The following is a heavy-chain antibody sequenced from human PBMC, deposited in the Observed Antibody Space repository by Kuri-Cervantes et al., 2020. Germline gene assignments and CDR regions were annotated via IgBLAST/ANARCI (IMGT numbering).Heavy chain of an antibody. D-gene: IGHD3-9*01. CDR2: INTGNGDT. J-gene: IGHJ4*02. Sequence: ASVKVSCKASRYIYTTYAIHWVRQAPGQRLEWMGWINTGNGDTRYSHNFQGRVTITRDTSASTAYMELSSLRSEDTAVYYCARCDDLLTGNEYYFDYWGQGTLVTVSS. CDR1: RYIYTTYA. V-gene: IGHV1-3*04. CDR3: ARCDDLLTGNEYYFDY.